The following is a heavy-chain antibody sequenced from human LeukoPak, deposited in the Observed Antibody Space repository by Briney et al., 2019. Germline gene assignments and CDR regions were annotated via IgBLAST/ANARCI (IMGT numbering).Heavy chain of an antibody. Sequence: GGSLRLSCAASGFTFSSYAMSWVRQAPGKGLEWVSAISGSGGSTYYADSVKGRFTISRDNSKNTLYLQMNSLRAEHTAVYYCDKTVRNTHIYYFDYWGQGALVTVSS. CDR2: ISGSGGST. V-gene: IGHV3-23*01. CDR1: GFTFSSYA. J-gene: IGHJ4*02. D-gene: IGHD2-21*01. CDR3: DKTVRNTHIYYFDY.